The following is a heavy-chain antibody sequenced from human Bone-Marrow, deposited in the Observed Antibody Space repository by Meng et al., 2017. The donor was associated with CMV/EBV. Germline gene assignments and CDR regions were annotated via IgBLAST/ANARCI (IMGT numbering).Heavy chain of an antibody. Sequence: GSLRLSCTVSGGSISSYYWSWIRQPPGKGLEWIGYIYYSGRTNYNPSLKSRVTLSVDTSKNQFSLKLNSVTAADTAVYYCVRGSVIIAGGSITPAGYYGMDVWGQGTTVTVSS. CDR1: GGSISSYY. CDR2: IYYSGRT. J-gene: IGHJ6*02. V-gene: IGHV4-59*01. D-gene: IGHD3-16*01. CDR3: VRGSVIIAGGSITPAGYYGMDV.